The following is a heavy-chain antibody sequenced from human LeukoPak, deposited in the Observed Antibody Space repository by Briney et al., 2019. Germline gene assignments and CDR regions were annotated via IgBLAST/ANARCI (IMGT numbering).Heavy chain of an antibody. D-gene: IGHD6-13*01. J-gene: IGHJ4*02. CDR3: ARTYSSSWYDY. V-gene: IGHV4-59*01. CDR1: GGSISSYY. Sequence: PSETLSLTCTVSGGSISSYYWSWLRQPPGKGLEWIGYIYYSGSTNYNPSLKSRVTISVDTSKNQFSLKLSSVTAADTAVYYCARTYSSSWYDYWGQGTLVTVSP. CDR2: IYYSGST.